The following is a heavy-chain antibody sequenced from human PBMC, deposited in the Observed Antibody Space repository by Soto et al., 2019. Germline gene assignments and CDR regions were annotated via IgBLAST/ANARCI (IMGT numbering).Heavy chain of an antibody. J-gene: IGHJ4*02. D-gene: IGHD1-26*01. CDR2: MQPSSGRT. CDR1: GYSFTSLD. Sequence: QVQLVQSGAEVREPGASVKVSCTASGYSFTSLDINWVRQTTGQGLEWMGWMQPSSGRTGYAQKFQGRVTMTRDTSINTAYMELSSITSDDTAFYYCARGVTAGVDYWGQGTLVTVSS. CDR3: ARGVTAGVDY. V-gene: IGHV1-8*01.